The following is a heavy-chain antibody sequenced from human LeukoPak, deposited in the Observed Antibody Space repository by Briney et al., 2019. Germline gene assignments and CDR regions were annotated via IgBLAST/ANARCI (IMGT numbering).Heavy chain of an antibody. CDR1: GYTFTSYY. J-gene: IGHJ3*02. V-gene: IGHV1-46*01. Sequence: ASVKVSCKTSGYTFTSYYIHWVRQAPGQGLEWLGIINPSGGSTTYAQKFQGRVTMTTDTSTSTVYMELTSLRSDDTAVYYCARSSAYYNEADIWGQGTMVTVSS. CDR3: ARSSAYYNEADI. CDR2: INPSGGST. D-gene: IGHD3-9*01.